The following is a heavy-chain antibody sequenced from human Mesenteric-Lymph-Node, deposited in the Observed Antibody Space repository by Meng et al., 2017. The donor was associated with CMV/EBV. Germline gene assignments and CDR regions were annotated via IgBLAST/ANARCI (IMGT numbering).Heavy chain of an antibody. J-gene: IGHJ5*01. CDR3: ARTPGYSSGWYDF. CDR1: GDSVYSGSYY. D-gene: IGHD6-19*01. CDR2: IYYTGTT. Sequence: ESLKISCTVSGDSVYSGSYYWSWVRQPPGKGLEWIGFIYYTGTTHYNPSLKSRVTISVDTSRNQFSLKLRSVTTADTAVYYCARTPGYSSGWYDFWGQGTLVTVSS. V-gene: IGHV4-61*01.